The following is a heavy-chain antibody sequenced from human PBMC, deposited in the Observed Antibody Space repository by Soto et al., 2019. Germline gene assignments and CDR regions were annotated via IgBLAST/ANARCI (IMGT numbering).Heavy chain of an antibody. D-gene: IGHD6-6*01. CDR3: ARVPEAGRPLFDY. Sequence: PGGSLRLSCAASGFSITDFAISWVRLAPRKGLEWVATISGGLSTTFYADSVKGRFTISRDTSSNTLYLQLNSLRDDDAAMYYCARVPEAGRPLFDYWGQGALVTVSS. CDR1: GFSITDFA. V-gene: IGHV3-23*01. J-gene: IGHJ4*02. CDR2: ISGGLSTT.